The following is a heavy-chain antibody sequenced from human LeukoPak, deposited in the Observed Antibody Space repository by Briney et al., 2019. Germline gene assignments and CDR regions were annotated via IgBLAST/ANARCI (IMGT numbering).Heavy chain of an antibody. CDR3: ARDQTTVTTMGYMDV. V-gene: IGHV3-30*01. CDR2: ISYDGSNK. CDR1: GFTFSSYA. D-gene: IGHD4-11*01. Sequence: GGSLRFSCAASGFTFSSYAMHWVRQAPGKGLEWVAVISYDGSNKYYADSVKGRFTISRDNSKNTLYLQMNSLRAEDTAVYYCARDQTTVTTMGYMDVWGKGTTVTVSS. J-gene: IGHJ6*03.